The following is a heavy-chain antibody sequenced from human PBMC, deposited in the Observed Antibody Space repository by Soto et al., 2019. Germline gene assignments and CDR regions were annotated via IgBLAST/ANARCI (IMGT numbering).Heavy chain of an antibody. J-gene: IGHJ4*02. V-gene: IGHV1-2*02. D-gene: IGHD5-12*01. CDR3: GRGRSGQIVVFY. CDR1: GYTFTGHY. Sequence: VKVSCKASGYTFTGHYIHWVRQAPEQGPEWMGEIGPESGATRYAQKFQGRVTMTMDMSITTVYMELSNLSPDDTAVYYCGRGRSGQIVVFYWGQGTPVTVSS. CDR2: IGPESGAT.